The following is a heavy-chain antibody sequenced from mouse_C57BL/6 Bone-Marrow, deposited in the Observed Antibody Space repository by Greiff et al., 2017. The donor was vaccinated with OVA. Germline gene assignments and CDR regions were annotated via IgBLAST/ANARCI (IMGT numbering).Heavy chain of an antibody. CDR1: GYTFTSYW. CDR2: IDPSDSYT. J-gene: IGHJ3*01. V-gene: IGHV1-59*01. D-gene: IGHD2-3*01. CDR3: ASIYDGYSWFAY. Sequence: QVQLQQPGAELVRPGTSVKLSCKASGYTFTSYWMHWVKQRPGQGLEWIGVIDPSDSYTNYNQKFKGKATLTVDTSSSTAYMQLSSLRSEDSAVYYCASIYDGYSWFAYWGQGTLVTVSA.